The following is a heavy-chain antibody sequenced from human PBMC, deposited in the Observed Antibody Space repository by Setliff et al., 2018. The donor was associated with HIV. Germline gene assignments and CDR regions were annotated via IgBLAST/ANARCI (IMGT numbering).Heavy chain of an antibody. CDR1: GGSIGSGSYY. Sequence: SETLSLTCTVSGGSIGSGSYYWNWIRQPAGKGLEWIGHIYIGGSPKYNPSLKSRVTVSLDTSQNQFSLNLSSVTAADTAVYYCARSRPRSMDFYMDVWGKGTTVTVSS. CDR3: ARSRPRSMDFYMDV. D-gene: IGHD2-8*01. V-gene: IGHV4-61*10. J-gene: IGHJ6*03. CDR2: IYIGGSP.